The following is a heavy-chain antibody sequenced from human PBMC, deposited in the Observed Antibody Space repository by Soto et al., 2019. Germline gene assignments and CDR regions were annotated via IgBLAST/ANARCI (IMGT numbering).Heavy chain of an antibody. CDR3: SRAGEMATIYSFDI. D-gene: IGHD5-12*01. CDR1: GDSISSYY. Sequence: SENLSLTCTVSGDSISSYYWCWIRQPPGKGLEWIGYIYYSGSTNYNPSLKSRVTISVDTSKNQFSLKLSSVTAADTAVYYCSRAGEMATIYSFDIWGQGIMVSVSS. CDR2: IYYSGST. V-gene: IGHV4-59*01. J-gene: IGHJ3*02.